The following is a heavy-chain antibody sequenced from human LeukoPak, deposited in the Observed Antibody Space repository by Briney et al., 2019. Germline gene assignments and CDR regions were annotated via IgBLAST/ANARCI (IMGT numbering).Heavy chain of an antibody. J-gene: IGHJ4*02. CDR3: ARGCSSSWRDLFDY. V-gene: IGHV1-46*01. D-gene: IGHD6-13*01. CDR2: IGPSSGGT. CDR1: GYTFTSYY. Sequence: ASVKVSCKASGYTFTSYYIHWVRQAPGQGLEWMGIIGPSSGGTTYAQRFQGRVSMTRDTSTSTVYMELSSLRSEDTAVYYCARGCSSSWRDLFDYWGQGTLVTVCS.